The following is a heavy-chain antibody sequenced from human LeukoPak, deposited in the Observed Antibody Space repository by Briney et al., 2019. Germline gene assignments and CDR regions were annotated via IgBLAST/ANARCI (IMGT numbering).Heavy chain of an antibody. Sequence: GGSLRLSCAASGFTFSNYGMHWVRQAPGKGLEWVAVISYDGSNKYYADSVKGRFTISGDNSKNTLYLQMNSLRAEDTAVYYCAKEGSDAFDIWGQGTMVTVSS. J-gene: IGHJ3*02. CDR2: ISYDGSNK. CDR1: GFTFSNYG. CDR3: AKEGSDAFDI. V-gene: IGHV3-30*18.